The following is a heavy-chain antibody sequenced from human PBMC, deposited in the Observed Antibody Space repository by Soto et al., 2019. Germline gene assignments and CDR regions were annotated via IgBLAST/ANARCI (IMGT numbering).Heavy chain of an antibody. CDR3: ARAITGTTGDY. V-gene: IGHV4-34*01. CDR2: INHSGST. J-gene: IGHJ4*02. CDR1: GGSFSGYY. Sequence: SETLSLTCAVYGGSFSGYYWSWIRQPPGKGLEWIGEINHSGSTNYNPSLKSRVTISVDTSKNQFSLKLSSVTAADTAVYYCARAITGTTGDYWGQGTMVTVS. D-gene: IGHD1-20*01.